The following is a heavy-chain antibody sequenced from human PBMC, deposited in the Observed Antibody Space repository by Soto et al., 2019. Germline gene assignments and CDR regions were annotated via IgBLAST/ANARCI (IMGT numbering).Heavy chain of an antibody. CDR1: GFTFSSYG. V-gene: IGHV3-30*18. CDR2: ISYDGSNK. J-gene: IGHJ4*02. Sequence: TGGSLRLSCAASGFTFSSYGMHWVRQAPGKGLEWVAVISYDGSNKYYADSVKGRFTISRDNSKNTLYLQMNSLRAEDTAVYYCAKGTVDYDRFDYWGQGTLVTVSS. D-gene: IGHD4-17*01. CDR3: AKGTVDYDRFDY.